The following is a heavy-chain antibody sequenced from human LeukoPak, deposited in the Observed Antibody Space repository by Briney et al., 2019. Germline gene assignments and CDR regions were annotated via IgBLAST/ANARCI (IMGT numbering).Heavy chain of an antibody. CDR2: INHIGST. Sequence: PSETLSLTCAVYGGSFSGYYWSWIRHPPGKGLEWIGEINHIGSTNYNPSLKSRVTISVDTSKNQFSLKLSSVTAADTAVYYCASVPVYYDILTGYYDTTFDYWGQGTLVTVSS. D-gene: IGHD3-9*01. CDR3: ASVPVYYDILTGYYDTTFDY. J-gene: IGHJ4*02. CDR1: GGSFSGYY. V-gene: IGHV4-34*01.